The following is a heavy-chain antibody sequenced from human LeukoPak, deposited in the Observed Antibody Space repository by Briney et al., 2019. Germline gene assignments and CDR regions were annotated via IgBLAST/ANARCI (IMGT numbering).Heavy chain of an antibody. D-gene: IGHD4-17*01. Sequence: GGSLRLSCAVSGFTFSNNAMTWVRQAPGKGLEWVSSISSSGSSTYYADSVKGRFTISRDNSKNMLYLHMNSLRAEDTAVYFCARDRGDYNHNFDYWGQGTLVTVSS. J-gene: IGHJ4*02. V-gene: IGHV3-23*01. CDR3: ARDRGDYNHNFDY. CDR1: GFTFSNNA. CDR2: ISSSGSST.